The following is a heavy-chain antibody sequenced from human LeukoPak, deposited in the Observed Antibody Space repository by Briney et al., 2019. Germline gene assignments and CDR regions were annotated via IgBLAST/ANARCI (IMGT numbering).Heavy chain of an antibody. CDR3: AKAEGITMIVVVITPFDY. D-gene: IGHD3-22*01. CDR2: ISGSGGGT. CDR1: GFTFSSYA. Sequence: GGSLRLSCAASGFTFSSYAMSWVRQAPGKGREWVSAISGSGGGTYYAESVKGRFTISRDNSKNTLYLQMNSLIAEDTAVYYCAKAEGITMIVVVITPFDYWGQGTLVTVSS. V-gene: IGHV3-23*01. J-gene: IGHJ4*02.